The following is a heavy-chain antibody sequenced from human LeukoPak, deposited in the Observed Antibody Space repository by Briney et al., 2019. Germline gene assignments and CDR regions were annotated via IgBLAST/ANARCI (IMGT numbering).Heavy chain of an antibody. J-gene: IGHJ4*02. Sequence: SETLSLTCAVYGGSFSGYYWSWIRQPPGKGLEWIGEINHSGSTNYNPSLKSRVTISVDTSKNQFSLKLSSVTAADTVVYYCARLTRPPNSFWSGYYGGFDYWGQGTLVTVSS. CDR2: INHSGST. CDR3: ARLTRPPNSFWSGYYGGFDY. D-gene: IGHD3-3*01. V-gene: IGHV4-34*01. CDR1: GGSFSGYY.